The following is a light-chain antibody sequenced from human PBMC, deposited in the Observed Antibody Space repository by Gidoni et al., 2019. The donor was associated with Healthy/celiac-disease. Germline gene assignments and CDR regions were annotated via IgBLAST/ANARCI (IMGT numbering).Light chain of an antibody. V-gene: IGKV2-28*01. CDR2: LGS. Sequence: DIVMTQSLLSLPVTPGEPASISCRSSQSLLHSNGYNYLDWYLQKPGQSPQLLIYLGSNRASGVPDRFRGRGSGTDFTLKISRVEAEDVGGYYCMQALQTPYTFGQGSKLEIK. CDR3: MQALQTPYT. CDR1: QSLLHSNGYNY. J-gene: IGKJ2*01.